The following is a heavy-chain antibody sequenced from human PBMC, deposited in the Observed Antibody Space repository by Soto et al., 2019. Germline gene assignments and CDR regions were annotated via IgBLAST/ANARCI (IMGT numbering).Heavy chain of an antibody. J-gene: IGHJ5*02. CDR2: INSDGSST. V-gene: IGHV3-74*01. D-gene: IGHD3-3*01. CDR1: GFTFSSYW. Sequence: GGSLRLSCAASGFTFSSYWMHWVRQAPGKGLVWVSRINSDGSSTSYADSVKGRFTISRDNAKNTLYLKMNSLRAEDTAVYYCAREGSITIFGVVKNWLDPWGQGTLVTVSS. CDR3: AREGSITIFGVVKNWLDP.